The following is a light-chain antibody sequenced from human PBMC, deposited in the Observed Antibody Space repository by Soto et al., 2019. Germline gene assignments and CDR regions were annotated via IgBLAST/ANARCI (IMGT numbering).Light chain of an antibody. V-gene: IGKV3-11*01. J-gene: IGKJ5*01. CDR3: LQRSNWPIT. CDR2: DAS. Sequence: EIVLTQSPATLSLSPGERATLSCRASQSVYNYLAWYQQKPGQAPRLLIFDASNRATGIPARFSGSGSGTDFTLTISSLEPEDFAIYYCLQRSNWPITFGQGTRLEIK. CDR1: QSVYNY.